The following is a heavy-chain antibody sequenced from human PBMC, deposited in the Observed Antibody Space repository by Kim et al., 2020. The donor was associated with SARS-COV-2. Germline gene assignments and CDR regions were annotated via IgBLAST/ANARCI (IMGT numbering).Heavy chain of an antibody. J-gene: IGHJ4*02. CDR2: IGNKAYIYTT. Sequence: GGSLRLSCVVSGFTFSDHYMDWVRQAPGKGLEWVGRIGNKAYIYTTNYAASVRGRFSILRDDSKSSLFLQMDGLKTEDTAVYYCVRVRSERRWALDYWGQGALVTVSS. CDR1: GFTFSDHY. V-gene: IGHV3-72*01. CDR3: VRVRSERRWALDY.